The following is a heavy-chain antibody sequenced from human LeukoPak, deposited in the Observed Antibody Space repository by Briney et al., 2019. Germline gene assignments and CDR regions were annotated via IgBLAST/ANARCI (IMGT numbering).Heavy chain of an antibody. CDR2: IYYSGST. D-gene: IGHD6-19*01. J-gene: IGHJ6*03. CDR1: GCSISSYY. CDR3: ARVGDSSGWAYYYYYYMDV. Sequence: SETLSLTCTVSGCSISSYYWSWIRQPPGKGLEWIGYIYYSGSTNYNPSLKSRVTISVDTSKNQFSLKLSSVTAADTAVYYCARVGDSSGWAYYYYYYMDVWGKGTTVSVSS. V-gene: IGHV4-59*01.